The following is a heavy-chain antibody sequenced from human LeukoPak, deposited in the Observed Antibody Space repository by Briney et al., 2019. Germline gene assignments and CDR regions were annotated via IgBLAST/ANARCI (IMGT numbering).Heavy chain of an antibody. Sequence: ASVKVSCKASGYTFTSYDINWVRQAAGQGLEWMRCMNPNSGNTGYAQKFQGRVTMTRNTSISTAYMELSSLRSEDTAVYYCARDSSSWGYYGMDVWGQGTTVTVSS. D-gene: IGHD6-13*01. J-gene: IGHJ6*02. CDR3: ARDSSSWGYYGMDV. CDR1: GYTFTSYD. CDR2: MNPNSGNT. V-gene: IGHV1-8*01.